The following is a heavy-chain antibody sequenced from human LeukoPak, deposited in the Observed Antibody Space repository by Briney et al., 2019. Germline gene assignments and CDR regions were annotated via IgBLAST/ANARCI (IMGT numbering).Heavy chain of an antibody. D-gene: IGHD1-26*01. Sequence: GGSLRLSCAGSEFTFSSYSMHWVRQAPGKGLEWVSSISGRSDDIYYAESVQGRFTISRDNSKNSLYLKMQSLRAEHKALYYCARRGYHDYSGFDYWGQGTLVTVSS. J-gene: IGHJ4*02. CDR2: ISGRSDDI. CDR1: EFTFSSYS. V-gene: IGHV3-21*01. CDR3: ARRGYHDYSGFDY.